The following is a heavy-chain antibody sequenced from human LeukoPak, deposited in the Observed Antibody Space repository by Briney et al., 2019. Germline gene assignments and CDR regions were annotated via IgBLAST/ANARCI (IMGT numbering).Heavy chain of an antibody. J-gene: IGHJ5*02. CDR3: VRVFVDDSGYYNYYFDP. V-gene: IGHV1-46*01. CDR1: GYTFTSYY. D-gene: IGHD3-22*01. Sequence: ASVKVSCKASGYTFTSYYMHWVRQAPGQGLEWMGIINPSGGSTSYAQKFQGRVTMTRDTSTSTVYMELSSLRSEDTAVYYCVRVFVDDSGYYNYYFDPWGQGTPVTVSS. CDR2: INPSGGST.